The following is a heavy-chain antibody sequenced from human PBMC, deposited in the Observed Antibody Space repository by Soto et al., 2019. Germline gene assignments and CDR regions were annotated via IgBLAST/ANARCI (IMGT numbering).Heavy chain of an antibody. J-gene: IGHJ4*02. CDR2: TTAILGTR. CDR3: AAGDSSDTGDH. V-gene: IGHV1-69*13. D-gene: IGHD5-18*01. Sequence: SVKVSCKASGDTLSHYGVSWVRQVPGKGLEWMGGTTAILGTRDYAQKFQGRMTITSDESTTTSYMELNSLTSDDTGVYYCAAGDSSDTGDHWGQGTLVTVSS. CDR1: GDTLSHYG.